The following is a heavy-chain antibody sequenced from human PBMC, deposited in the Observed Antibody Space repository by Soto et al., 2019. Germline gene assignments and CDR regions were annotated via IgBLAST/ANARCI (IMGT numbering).Heavy chain of an antibody. CDR1: GASISSGGDY. CDR2: IHYSGST. CDR3: AREPYYYDSSGGWFDP. D-gene: IGHD3-22*01. J-gene: IGHJ5*02. V-gene: IGHV4-31*03. Sequence: QVQLQESGPGLVKPSQTLSLTCTVSGASISSGGDYWSWIRQLPGKGLEWIGYIHYSGSTNYNPSLKSRITISRDTSKNQFPLSLSSVTAADTALYYCAREPYYYDSSGGWFDPWGQGTLVTVSS.